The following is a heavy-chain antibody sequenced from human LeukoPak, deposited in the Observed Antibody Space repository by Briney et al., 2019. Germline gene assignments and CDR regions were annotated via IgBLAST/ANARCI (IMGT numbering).Heavy chain of an antibody. CDR2: ISSSSSAI. CDR3: AKDIRSGSYHFDAFDI. CDR1: GFTFSSYS. V-gene: IGHV3-48*04. Sequence: GGSLRLSCAASGFTFSSYSMNWVRQAPGKGLEWVSYISSSSSAIYYADSVKGRFTISRDNAKNSLYLQMNSLRAEDMALYYCAKDIRSGSYHFDAFDIWGQGTMVTVSS. D-gene: IGHD1-26*01. J-gene: IGHJ3*02.